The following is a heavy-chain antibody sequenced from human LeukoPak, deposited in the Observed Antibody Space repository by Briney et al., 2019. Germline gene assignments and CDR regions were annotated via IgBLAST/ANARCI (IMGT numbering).Heavy chain of an antibody. V-gene: IGHV3-33*01. D-gene: IGHD3-16*01. CDR1: GFTFSIYG. Sequence: GGSLRLSCAASGFTFSIYGMHWVRQAPGKGLEWVAVIWYDGSNKYYADSMKGRFTISRDNSKNTLYLQMNSLRAEDTAVYYCARDGGQVNFDYWGQGTLVTVSS. CDR3: ARDGGQVNFDY. J-gene: IGHJ4*02. CDR2: IWYDGSNK.